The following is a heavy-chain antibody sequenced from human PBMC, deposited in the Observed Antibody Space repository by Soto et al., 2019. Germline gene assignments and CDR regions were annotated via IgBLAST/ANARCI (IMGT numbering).Heavy chain of an antibody. CDR3: ARTRPGIAVAGHDY. D-gene: IGHD6-19*01. Sequence: ASVKVSCKASGYTFTSYGISWVRQAPGQGLEWMGWISAYNGNTNYAQKFQGRVTMTTDTSTSTAYMELRSLRSDDTTVYYCARTRPGIAVAGHDYWGQGTLVTVSS. CDR2: ISAYNGNT. J-gene: IGHJ4*02. CDR1: GYTFTSYG. V-gene: IGHV1-18*01.